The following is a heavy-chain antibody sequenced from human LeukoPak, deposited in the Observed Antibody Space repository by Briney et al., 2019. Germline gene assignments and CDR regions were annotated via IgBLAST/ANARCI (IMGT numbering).Heavy chain of an antibody. V-gene: IGHV3-33*01. J-gene: IGHJ4*02. CDR2: VWSDGNNK. Sequence: PGGSLRLSCAASGFTFSSDGMHWVRQAPGKGLEWVAVVWSDGNNKFYGDAVKGRFTISRDNSKSTLYLQMNSLRAEGTAVYYCAREFSSGYQDYWGQGTLVTVSS. CDR1: GFTFSSDG. CDR3: AREFSSGYQDY. D-gene: IGHD5-12*01.